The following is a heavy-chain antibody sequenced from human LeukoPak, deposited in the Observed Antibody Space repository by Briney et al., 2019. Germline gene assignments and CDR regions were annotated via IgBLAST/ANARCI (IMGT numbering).Heavy chain of an antibody. CDR3: ARDVHSGAFDY. J-gene: IGHJ4*02. D-gene: IGHD6-19*01. CDR1: GYTFSSYD. CDR2: IHEDGSDK. Sequence: GGSLRLSCAASGYTFSSYDMNWVRRAPGKGLEWVANIHEDGSDKYYVDSVKGRFAISRDNAKNSLYLQMNSLRAEDTAVYYCARDVHSGAFDYWGQGTLVTVSS. V-gene: IGHV3-7*01.